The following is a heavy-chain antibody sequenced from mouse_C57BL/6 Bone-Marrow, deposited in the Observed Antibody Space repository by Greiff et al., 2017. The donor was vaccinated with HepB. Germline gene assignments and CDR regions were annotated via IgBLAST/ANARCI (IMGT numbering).Heavy chain of an antibody. D-gene: IGHD1-1*01. Sequence: EVKLMESGGGLVKPGGSLKLSCAASGFTFSDYGMHWVRQAPEKGLEWVAYISSGSSTIYYADTVKGRFTISRDNAKNTLFLQMTSLRSEDTAMYYCARDGSSGGFAYWGQGTLVTVSA. J-gene: IGHJ3*01. V-gene: IGHV5-17*01. CDR2: ISSGSSTI. CDR3: ARDGSSGGFAY. CDR1: GFTFSDYG.